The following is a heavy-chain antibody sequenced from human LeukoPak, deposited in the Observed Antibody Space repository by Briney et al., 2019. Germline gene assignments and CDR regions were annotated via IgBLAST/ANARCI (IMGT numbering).Heavy chain of an antibody. CDR3: ARSVDCSGGSCYYGRREFDY. Sequence: SGTLSLTCTGSGGSISSYYWSWIRQPPCKGRTWIGYIYYSGSTNYNPSLKSRVTISVDTSKNQFSLKLSSVTAADTAVYYCARSVDCSGGSCYYGRREFDYWGQGTLVTVSS. J-gene: IGHJ4*02. CDR1: GGSISSYY. CDR2: IYYSGST. V-gene: IGHV4-59*08. D-gene: IGHD2-15*01.